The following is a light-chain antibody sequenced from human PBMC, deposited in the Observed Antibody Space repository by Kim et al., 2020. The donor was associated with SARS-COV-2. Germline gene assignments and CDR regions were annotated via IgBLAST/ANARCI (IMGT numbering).Light chain of an antibody. Sequence: SPGERGILSCRASQSVSSNLAWYTHKPGQPPRLLIYGASTRATGIPARFSGSGSGTEFTLTISSLESEDFAVYYCQQYDNWPPEYTFGQGTKLEI. CDR3: QQYDNWPPEYT. CDR1: QSVSSN. CDR2: GAS. V-gene: IGKV3-15*01. J-gene: IGKJ2*01.